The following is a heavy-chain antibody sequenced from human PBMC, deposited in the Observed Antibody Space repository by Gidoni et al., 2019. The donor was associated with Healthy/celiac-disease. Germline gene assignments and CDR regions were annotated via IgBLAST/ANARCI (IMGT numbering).Heavy chain of an antibody. CDR2: IRRKAYGGTT. Sequence: VQLVESGGGLVKPGRSLRLSCTASGFTFGDYAMSWFRQAPGKGLEWVGFIRRKAYGGTTEYAASVKGRFTISRDDSKSIAYLQMNSLKTEDTAVYYCTRDGSSGQPDDYWGQGTLVTVSS. CDR1: GFTFGDYA. D-gene: IGHD1-1*01. CDR3: TRDGSSGQPDDY. J-gene: IGHJ4*02. V-gene: IGHV3-49*05.